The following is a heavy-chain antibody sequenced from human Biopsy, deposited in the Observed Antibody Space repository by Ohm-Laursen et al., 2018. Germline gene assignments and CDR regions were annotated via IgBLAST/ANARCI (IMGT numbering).Heavy chain of an antibody. Sequence: SLRLSCAASGFIFSDYGMHWVRQAPGKGLEWVSGISGSSNNIIYADSVRGRFTISRDNARNALHLQMNSLRTEDTALYYCAKDLGLNYSDRFLFYYGMDVWGRGTTVTVSS. J-gene: IGHJ6*02. CDR2: ISGSSNNI. CDR3: AKDLGLNYSDRFLFYYGMDV. V-gene: IGHV3-9*01. D-gene: IGHD4-17*01. CDR1: GFIFSDYG.